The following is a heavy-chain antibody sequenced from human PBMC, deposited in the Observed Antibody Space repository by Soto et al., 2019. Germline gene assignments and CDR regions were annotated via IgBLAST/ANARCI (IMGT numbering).Heavy chain of an antibody. J-gene: IGHJ6*02. Sequence: GGSLRLSCAASGFTFSDSPMYWVRQASGQGVEWLGRISTKTHNYATTYAASVKGRFTISRDDSKNTPYLQMNSLKTEETAVYYCTSVKAGVWGQGTTVTVSS. V-gene: IGHV3-73*01. CDR1: GFTFSDSP. CDR3: TSVKAGV. CDR2: ISTKTHNYAT. D-gene: IGHD6-13*01.